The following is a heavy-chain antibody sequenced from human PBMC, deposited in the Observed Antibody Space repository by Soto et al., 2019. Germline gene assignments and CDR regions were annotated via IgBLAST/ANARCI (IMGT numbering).Heavy chain of an antibody. CDR3: ARRVPPYYGMDV. CDR1: GGTLSSYA. V-gene: IGHV1-69*13. J-gene: IGHJ6*02. CDR2: IIPIFGTA. Sequence: ASVKVSCKASGGTLSSYAISWVRQAPGQGLEWMGGIIPIFGTANYAQKFQGRVTITADESTSTAYMELSSLRSEDTAVYYCARRVPPYYGMDVWGQGNTVTVSS. D-gene: IGHD3-10*02.